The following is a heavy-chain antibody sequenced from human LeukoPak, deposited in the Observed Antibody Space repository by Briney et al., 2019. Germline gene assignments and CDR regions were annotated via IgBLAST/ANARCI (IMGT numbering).Heavy chain of an antibody. CDR1: GGSFSGYY. V-gene: IGHV4-59*01. CDR3: ASHKGF. Sequence: SSETLSLTCAVYGGSFSGYYWSWIRQPPGKGLEWIGYIYYSGSTNYNPSLKSRVTISVDTSKSQFSLKLSSVTAADTAVYYCASHKGFWGQGTLVTVSS. J-gene: IGHJ4*02. CDR2: IYYSGST.